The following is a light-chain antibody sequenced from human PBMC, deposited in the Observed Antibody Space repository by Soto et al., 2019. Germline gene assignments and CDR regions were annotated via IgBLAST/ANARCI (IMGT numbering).Light chain of an antibody. CDR2: DAS. Sequence: DIQMTQSPSSLSASVGDRVTITCRASQSISSWLAWYQQKTGKAPKLLIYDASNLESGVPSRFSGGGSGTEFSLTISSLQPDDFATYYCQQYNYFWAFGQGTKVDTK. CDR1: QSISSW. V-gene: IGKV1-5*01. J-gene: IGKJ1*01. CDR3: QQYNYFWA.